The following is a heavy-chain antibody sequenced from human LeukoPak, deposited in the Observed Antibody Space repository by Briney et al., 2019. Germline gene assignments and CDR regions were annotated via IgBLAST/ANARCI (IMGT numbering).Heavy chain of an antibody. CDR1: GGSLSSYY. V-gene: IGHV4-59*12. D-gene: IGHD2-2*01. CDR3: ARALGYCSSTSCRNYWYFDL. J-gene: IGHJ2*01. CDR2: IYYSGST. Sequence: SETLSLTCTVSGGSLSSYYWSWIRQPPGKGLEWIGYIYYSGSTNYNPSLKSRVTISVDTSKNQFSLKLSSVTAADTAVYYCARALGYCSSTSCRNYWYFDLWGRGTLVTVSS.